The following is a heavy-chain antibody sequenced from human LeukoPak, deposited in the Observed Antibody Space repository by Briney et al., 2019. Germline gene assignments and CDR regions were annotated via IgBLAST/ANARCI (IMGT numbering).Heavy chain of an antibody. CDR2: ISAYNGNT. D-gene: IGHD6-13*01. V-gene: IGHV1-18*01. CDR3: ARDLWGRGIAEEGY. J-gene: IGHJ4*02. CDR1: GYTFTSYG. Sequence: ASVKVSCKASGYTFTSYGISWVRQAPGQGLEWMGWISAYNGNTNYAQKFQGRVTMTRDTSISTAYMELSRLRSDDTAVYYCARDLWGRGIAEEGYWGQGTLVTVSS.